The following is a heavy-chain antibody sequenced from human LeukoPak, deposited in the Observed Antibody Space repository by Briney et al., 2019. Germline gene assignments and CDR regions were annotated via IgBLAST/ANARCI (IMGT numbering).Heavy chain of an antibody. J-gene: IGHJ5*02. CDR2: ISGSGGST. V-gene: IGHV3-23*01. D-gene: IGHD3-10*01. CDR3: AKHGSGSYYLWVVSDWFDP. CDR1: GFTFSSYA. Sequence: SGGSLRLSCAASGFTFSSYAMSWVRQAAGKGLEWVSAISGSGGSTYYADSVKGRFTISRDNSKNTLYLQMNSLRAEDTAVYYCAKHGSGSYYLWVVSDWFDPWGQGTLVTVSS.